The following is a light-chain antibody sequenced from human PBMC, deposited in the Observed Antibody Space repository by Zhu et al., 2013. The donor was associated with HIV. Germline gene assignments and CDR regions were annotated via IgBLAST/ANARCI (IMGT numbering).Light chain of an antibody. CDR1: QTVTRSS. V-gene: IGKV3D-20*02. Sequence: EIVLTQSPGSLSLSPGQTATLSCRASQTVTRSSLAWYQQRPGQAPRLLIHGTSSRATGIPDRFSGSGSGRDFTLTITRLEPDDFAVYFCQHRSNWPPYTFGQGTKLEMK. CDR2: GTS. J-gene: IGKJ2*01. CDR3: QHRSNWPPYT.